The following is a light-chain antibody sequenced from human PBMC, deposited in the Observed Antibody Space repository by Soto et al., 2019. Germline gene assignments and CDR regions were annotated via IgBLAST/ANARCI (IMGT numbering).Light chain of an antibody. V-gene: IGKV1-16*02. CDR3: QQYENSPFT. J-gene: IGKJ4*01. Sequence: DIQMTQSPSSLSASVGDRVTITCRASQGINNYLAWFQQKPGKAPKSLIYGASTLQSGVPSKFSGSGSGTDFTLTISSRQPEDFATYYCQQYENSPFTFGGGNEVEIK. CDR2: GAS. CDR1: QGINNY.